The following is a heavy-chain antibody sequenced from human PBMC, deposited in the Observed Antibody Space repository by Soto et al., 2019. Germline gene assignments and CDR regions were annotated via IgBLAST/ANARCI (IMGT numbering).Heavy chain of an antibody. CDR2: IYYSGST. D-gene: IGHD3-3*01. CDR1: GGSISSGGYY. Sequence: SETLSLTCTVSGGSISSGGYYWSWIRQHPGKGLEWIGYIYYSGSTYYNPSLKSRVTISVDTSKNQFSLKLSSVTAADTAVYYCARGPITIFGVVHDYWGQGTLVTVSS. J-gene: IGHJ4*02. CDR3: ARGPITIFGVVHDY. V-gene: IGHV4-31*03.